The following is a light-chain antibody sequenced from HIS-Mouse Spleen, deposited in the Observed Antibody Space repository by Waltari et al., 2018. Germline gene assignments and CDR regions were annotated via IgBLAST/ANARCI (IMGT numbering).Light chain of an antibody. V-gene: IGLV1-47*01. Sequence: QSVLTQPPSASGTPGQRVTIPCSGSSSNIGSNYVYWYQHAPGTAPKLLIYRNNQRPSGVPDRFSGSKSGTSASLAISGLRSEDEADYYCAAWDDSLSGPVFGGGTKLTVL. CDR1: SSNIGSNY. CDR3: AAWDDSLSGPV. J-gene: IGLJ3*02. CDR2: RNN.